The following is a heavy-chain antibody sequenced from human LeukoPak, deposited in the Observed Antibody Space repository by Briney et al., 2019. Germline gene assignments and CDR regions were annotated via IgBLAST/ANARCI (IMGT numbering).Heavy chain of an antibody. D-gene: IGHD5-24*01. J-gene: IGHJ4*02. CDR1: GGSISSHY. V-gene: IGHV4-59*11. Sequence: SETLSLTCTVSGGSISSHYWSWIRQPPGKGLEWIGYIHSSGSANSNPSLTSRVTISIDTSKNQFSLNLRSLTAADTAVYFCASGAADGYNFGFDYWGQGTLAAVSS. CDR2: IHSSGSA. CDR3: ASGAADGYNFGFDY.